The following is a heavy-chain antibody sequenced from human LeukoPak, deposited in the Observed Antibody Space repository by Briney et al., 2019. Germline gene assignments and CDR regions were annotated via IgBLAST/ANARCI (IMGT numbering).Heavy chain of an antibody. V-gene: IGHV3-66*01. CDR1: GFTFSSYG. CDR3: ARATAMVLDY. Sequence: GGSLRLSCAASGFTFSSYGMSWVRQAPGKGLEWVSVIYSGGSTYYADSVKGRFTISRDNSKNTLNLQMNSLRAEDTAVYYCARATAMVLDYWGQGTLVTVSS. J-gene: IGHJ4*02. D-gene: IGHD5-18*01. CDR2: IYSGGST.